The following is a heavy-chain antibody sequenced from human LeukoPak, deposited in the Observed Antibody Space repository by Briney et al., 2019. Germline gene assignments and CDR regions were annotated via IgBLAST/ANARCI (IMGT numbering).Heavy chain of an antibody. V-gene: IGHV4-59*01. Sequence: PSETLSLTCTVSGGSISSYYWSWIRQLPGKGLEWIGYIHYSGSTHYNPSLKSRVTISVDTSKNQFSLKLTSVTAADTAVYYCARGLWFGENYMDVWGKGTTVTISS. CDR3: ARGLWFGENYMDV. J-gene: IGHJ6*03. CDR1: GGSISSYY. D-gene: IGHD3-10*01. CDR2: IHYSGST.